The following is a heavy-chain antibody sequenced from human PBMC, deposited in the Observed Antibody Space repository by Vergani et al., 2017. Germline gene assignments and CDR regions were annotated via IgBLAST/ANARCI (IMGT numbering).Heavy chain of an antibody. V-gene: IGHV3-30*18. CDR1: GFTFSSYG. D-gene: IGHD1-7*01. CDR3: AKDLNWNYARYYYYYMDV. CDR2: ISYDGSNK. J-gene: IGHJ6*03. Sequence: QVQLVESGGGVVQPGRSLRLSCAASGFTFSSYGMHWVRQAPGKGLEWVAVISYDGSNKYYADSVKGRFTISRDNSKNTLYLQMNSLRAEDTAVYYCAKDLNWNYARYYYYYMDVWGKGTTVTVSS.